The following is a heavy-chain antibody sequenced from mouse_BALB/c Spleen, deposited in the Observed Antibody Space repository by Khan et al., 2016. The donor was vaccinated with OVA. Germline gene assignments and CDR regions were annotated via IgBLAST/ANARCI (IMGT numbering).Heavy chain of an antibody. CDR1: GYTFSSHT. V-gene: IGHV1-4*01. CDR3: ARRTTEYALDY. J-gene: IGHJ4*01. Sequence: QVQLQQSGAELARPGASVKMSCKASGYTFSSHTMHWVKQRPGQGLEWIGYINPRNGYTQYNQKFNDKATLTADISSSTAYMQLSSLTSEDSAVYYCARRTTEYALDYWGQGTSVTVSS. CDR2: INPRNGYT. D-gene: IGHD2-14*01.